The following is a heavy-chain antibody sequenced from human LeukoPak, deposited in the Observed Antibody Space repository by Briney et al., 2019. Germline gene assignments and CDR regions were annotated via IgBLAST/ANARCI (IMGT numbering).Heavy chain of an antibody. D-gene: IGHD4-17*01. CDR2: ISSSSSYI. CDR1: GFTFSSYS. Sequence: NPGGSPRLSCAASGFTFSSYSMNWVRQAPGKGLEWVSSISSSSSYIYYADSVKGRFTISRDNAKNSLYLQMNSLRAEDTAVYYCARDSHDYGDYVSFDYWGQGTLVTVSS. J-gene: IGHJ4*02. CDR3: ARDSHDYGDYVSFDY. V-gene: IGHV3-21*01.